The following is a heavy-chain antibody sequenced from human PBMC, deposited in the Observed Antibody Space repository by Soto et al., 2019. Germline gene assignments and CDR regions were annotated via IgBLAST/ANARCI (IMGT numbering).Heavy chain of an antibody. V-gene: IGHV1-69*01. CDR3: ARSNAYDYDSSGYYPFGY. Sequence: QVQLVQSGAEVKKPGSSVKVSCKASGGTFSSYAISWVRQGPGQVLEWMGGMIPIFGTANYAQKFQCRATSTADESTSTAYMELSSLRSEHRAVYYCARSNAYDYDSSGYYPFGYWGQGTLVTVSS. CDR1: GGTFSSYA. CDR2: MIPIFGTA. J-gene: IGHJ4*02. D-gene: IGHD3-22*01.